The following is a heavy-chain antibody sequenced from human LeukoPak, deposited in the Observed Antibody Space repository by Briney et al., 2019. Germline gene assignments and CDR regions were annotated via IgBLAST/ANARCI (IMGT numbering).Heavy chain of an antibody. CDR3: ARGGRWLQFH. D-gene: IGHD5-24*01. CDR1: GGSFSGYY. J-gene: IGHJ4*02. CDR2: INHSGST. Sequence: KPSETLSLTCAVYGGSFSGYYWSWIRQPPGKGLEWIGEINHSGSTNYNPSLKSRVTISVDTSKNQFSPKLSSVAAADTAVYYCARGGRWLQFHWGQGTLVTVSS. V-gene: IGHV4-34*01.